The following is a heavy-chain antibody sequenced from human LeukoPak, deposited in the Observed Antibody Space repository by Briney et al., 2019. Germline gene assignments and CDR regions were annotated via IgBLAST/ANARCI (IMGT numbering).Heavy chain of an antibody. V-gene: IGHV1-69*04. CDR2: IIPILGIA. CDR3: ARGSSSWETFDY. J-gene: IGHJ4*02. D-gene: IGHD6-13*01. Sequence: ASVKVSCKASGGTFSSYAISWVRQAPGQGLEWMGRIIPILGIANYAQKFQGRVTITADKSTSTAYMELSSLRSEDMAVYYCARGSSSWETFDYWGQGTLVTVSS. CDR1: GGTFSSYA.